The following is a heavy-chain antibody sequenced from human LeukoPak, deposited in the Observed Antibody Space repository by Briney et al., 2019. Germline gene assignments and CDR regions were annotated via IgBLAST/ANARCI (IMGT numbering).Heavy chain of an antibody. V-gene: IGHV3-21*01. Sequence: GGSLRLSCAASGFTFSSYSMNWVRQAPGKGLEWVSSISSSSSYIYYADSVKGRFTISRDNAKNSLYLQMNSLRAEDTAVYYCARASTGEHYYDSSGYYPDAFDIWGQGTMVTVSS. CDR2: ISSSSSYI. CDR3: ARASTGEHYYDSSGYYPDAFDI. D-gene: IGHD3-22*01. J-gene: IGHJ3*02. CDR1: GFTFSSYS.